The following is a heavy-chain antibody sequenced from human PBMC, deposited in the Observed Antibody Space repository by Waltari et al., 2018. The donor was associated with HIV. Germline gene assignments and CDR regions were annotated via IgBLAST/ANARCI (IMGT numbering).Heavy chain of an antibody. Sequence: QVQLQESGPGLVKTSQTLSLTCTVSGGSITSGSYYWNRIRQPAGKGLEGIGRLYTTGSTNSNPTLKRRDTMTADTSKTQFSRRRTSVTASDTAIYYCSRTSTGSDYYYQVDVWGQGTTVTVS. J-gene: IGHJ6*02. CDR1: GGSITSGSYY. CDR3: SRTSTGSDYYYQVDV. V-gene: IGHV4-61*02. D-gene: IGHD2-21*02. CDR2: LYTTGST.